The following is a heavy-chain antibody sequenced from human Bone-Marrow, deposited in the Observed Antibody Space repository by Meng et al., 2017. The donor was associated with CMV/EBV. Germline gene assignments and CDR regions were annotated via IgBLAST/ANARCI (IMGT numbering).Heavy chain of an antibody. CDR3: ARDSGHYWYFDL. D-gene: IGHD1-26*01. CDR1: GFTFSDYY. V-gene: IGHV3-11*04. CDR2: ISSSGSTI. J-gene: IGHJ2*01. Sequence: LSLTCAAPGFTFSDYYMSWIRQAPGKGLEWVSYISSSGSTIYYADSVKGRFTISRDNAKNSLYLQMNSLRAEDTAVYYCARDSGHYWYFDLWGRGTLVTVSS.